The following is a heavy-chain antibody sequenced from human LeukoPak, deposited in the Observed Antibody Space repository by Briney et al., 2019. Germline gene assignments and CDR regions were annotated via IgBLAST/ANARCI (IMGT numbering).Heavy chain of an antibody. CDR2: IIPIFGTA. CDR1: GGTFSSYA. D-gene: IGHD3-22*01. V-gene: IGHV1-69*13. J-gene: IGHJ6*02. Sequence: GASVKVSCKASGGTFSSYAISWVRQAPGQGLEWMGGIIPIFGTANYAQKFQGRVTITADESTSTAYMELSSLRSEDTAVYYCARDGFDYYDSSGSYYYYGMDVWGQGTTVTVSS. CDR3: ARDGFDYYDSSGSYYYYGMDV.